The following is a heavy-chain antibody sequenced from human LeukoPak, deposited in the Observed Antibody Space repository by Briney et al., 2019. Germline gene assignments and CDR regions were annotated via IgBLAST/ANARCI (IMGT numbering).Heavy chain of an antibody. CDR1: GFTFSSYW. Sequence: GWSLRLSCAASGFTFSSYWMNWARQAPGKGLEWVASINHNGNVNYYVDSVKGRFTISRDNAKNSPYLQMSNLRAEDTAVYFCARGGGLDVWGQGATVTVSS. V-gene: IGHV3-7*03. CDR3: ARGGGLDV. D-gene: IGHD3-16*01. J-gene: IGHJ6*02. CDR2: INHNGNVN.